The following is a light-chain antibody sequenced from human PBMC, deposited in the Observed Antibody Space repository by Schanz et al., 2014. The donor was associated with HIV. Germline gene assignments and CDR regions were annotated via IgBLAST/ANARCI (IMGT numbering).Light chain of an antibody. CDR2: AAS. CDR3: LQYNDYAYS. V-gene: IGKV3-15*01. CDR1: QSVGRN. J-gene: IGKJ2*03. Sequence: EIVMTQSPATLSVSPGGRATLSCRASQSVGRNLAWYQQKFGQAPRLLIYAASTRATDIPARFSGSGSGTEFTLTISSLQPDDFATYYCLQYNDYAYSFGQGTKLEIK.